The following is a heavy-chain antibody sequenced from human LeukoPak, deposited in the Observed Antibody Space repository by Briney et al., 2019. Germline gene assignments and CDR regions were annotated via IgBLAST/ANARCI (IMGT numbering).Heavy chain of an antibody. CDR1: GSTFSSYA. CDR3: ARGSPVCSGGSCYFPHYHYYYMDV. D-gene: IGHD2-15*01. CDR2: IIPIFGTA. Sequence: GASVKVSCKASGSTFSSYAISWVRQAPGQGLEWMGGIIPIFGTANYAQKFQGRVTITTDESTSTAYMELSSLRSEDTAVYYCARGSPVCSGGSCYFPHYHYYYMDVWGKGTTVTVSS. J-gene: IGHJ6*03. V-gene: IGHV1-69*05.